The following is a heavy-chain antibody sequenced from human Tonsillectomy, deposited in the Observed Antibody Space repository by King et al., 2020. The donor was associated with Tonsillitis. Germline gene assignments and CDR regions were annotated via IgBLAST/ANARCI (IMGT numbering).Heavy chain of an antibody. CDR1: GGSFSGYY. CDR3: ARGHIAARFDY. Sequence: VQLQQWGAGLLKPSETLSLTCAVYGGSFSGYYWSWIRQPPGKGLEWIGEINHSGSTNYNPSLKSRVTISVDTSKNQFSLKLSSVTAADTAVYYCARGHIAARFDYWGQGTLVTVSS. D-gene: IGHD6-6*01. CDR2: INHSGST. J-gene: IGHJ4*02. V-gene: IGHV4-34*01.